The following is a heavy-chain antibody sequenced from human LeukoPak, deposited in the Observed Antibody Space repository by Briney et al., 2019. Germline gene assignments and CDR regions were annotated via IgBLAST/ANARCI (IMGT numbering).Heavy chain of an antibody. D-gene: IGHD4-17*01. CDR2: ISGSGGST. Sequence: PGGSLRLSCAASGFTFSSYAMSWVRQAPGKGLEWVSAISGSGGSTYYADSVKGRFTISRDNSKNTLYLQMNSLRAEDTAVYYCARGDDYGDYNSDYWGQGTLVTVSS. CDR3: ARGDDYGDYNSDY. V-gene: IGHV3-23*01. CDR1: GFTFSSYA. J-gene: IGHJ4*02.